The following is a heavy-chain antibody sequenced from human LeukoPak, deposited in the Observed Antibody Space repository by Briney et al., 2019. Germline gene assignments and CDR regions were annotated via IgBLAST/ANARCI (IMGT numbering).Heavy chain of an antibody. Sequence: GGSLRLSCAASGFTFSSYSMNWVRQAPGKGLEWVSSISSSSYIYYADSVKGRFTISRDNAKNSLYLQMNSLRAEDTAVYYCAKGDSSGYYDNDYYYYYMDVWGKGTTVTISS. CDR1: GFTFSSYS. CDR3: AKGDSSGYYDNDYYYYYMDV. CDR2: ISSSSYI. V-gene: IGHV3-21*01. D-gene: IGHD3-22*01. J-gene: IGHJ6*03.